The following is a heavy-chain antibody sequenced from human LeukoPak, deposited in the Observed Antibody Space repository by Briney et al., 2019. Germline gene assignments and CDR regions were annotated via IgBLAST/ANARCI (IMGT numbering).Heavy chain of an antibody. D-gene: IGHD3-3*01. Sequence: PSETLSLTCAVSGYSISSGYYWGWIRQPPGKGLEWIGSIYHSGSTYCNPSLKSRVTISVDTSKNQFSLKLSSVTAADTAVYHCARRQEYDFWSGYGEYYFDYWGQGTLVTVSS. CDR3: ARRQEYDFWSGYGEYYFDY. J-gene: IGHJ4*02. CDR2: IYHSGST. CDR1: GYSISSGYY. V-gene: IGHV4-38-2*01.